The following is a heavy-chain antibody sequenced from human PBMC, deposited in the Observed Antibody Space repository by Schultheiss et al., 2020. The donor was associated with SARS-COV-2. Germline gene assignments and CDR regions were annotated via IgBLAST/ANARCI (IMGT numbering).Heavy chain of an antibody. Sequence: ASVKVSCKASGYTFTSYGISWVRQAPGQGLEWMGWINPNSGGTNYAQKLQGRVTMTTDTSTSTAYMELSSLRSEDTAVYYCARDPSGYYDFWSGYYGGCYFDYWGQGTLVTVSS. CDR1: GYTFTSYG. CDR2: INPNSGGT. D-gene: IGHD3-3*01. V-gene: IGHV1-18*04. CDR3: ARDPSGYYDFWSGYYGGCYFDY. J-gene: IGHJ4*02.